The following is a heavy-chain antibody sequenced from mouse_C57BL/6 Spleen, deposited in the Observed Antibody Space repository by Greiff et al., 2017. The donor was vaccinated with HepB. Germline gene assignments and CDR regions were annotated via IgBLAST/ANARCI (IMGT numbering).Heavy chain of an antibody. CDR3: AKNEDFPWFAY. Sequence: QVQLQQSGPGLVQPSQSLSITCTVSGFSLTSYGVHWVRQSPGKGLEWLGVIWRGGSTDYNAAFMSRLSSTKDNSKSQVFCKMNSLQADDTAIYYCAKNEDFPWFAYWGQGTLVTVSA. J-gene: IGHJ3*01. CDR1: GFSLTSYG. CDR2: IWRGGST. V-gene: IGHV2-5*01.